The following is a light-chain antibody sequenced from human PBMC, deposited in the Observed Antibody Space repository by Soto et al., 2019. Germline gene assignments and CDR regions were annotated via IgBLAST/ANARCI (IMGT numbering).Light chain of an antibody. Sequence: GLTQSPGALSLSPGDRATLSCRASQRVSSNYLAWYQQKPGQAPRLLIYGTSSRATGIPDRFSGSGSGTDFTLTISRLEPEDFAVFYCQQYGSSITFGQGTRLEI. CDR1: QRVSSNY. CDR2: GTS. CDR3: QQYGSSIT. V-gene: IGKV3-20*01. J-gene: IGKJ5*01.